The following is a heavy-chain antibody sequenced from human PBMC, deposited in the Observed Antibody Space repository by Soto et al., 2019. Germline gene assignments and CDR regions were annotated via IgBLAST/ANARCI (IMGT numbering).Heavy chain of an antibody. CDR2: IYYSGST. V-gene: IGHV4-59*01. CDR1: GGSISSYY. D-gene: IGHD1-26*01. CDR3: AREGTGASVSYYFHY. J-gene: IGHJ4*02. Sequence: SETLSLTCTVSGGSISSYYWSWIRQPPGKGLEWIGHIYYSGSTNYNPSLKSRVTISVDTSKNQFSLKLSSVTAADTAVYYCAREGTGASVSYYFHYWGQGTLVTVSS.